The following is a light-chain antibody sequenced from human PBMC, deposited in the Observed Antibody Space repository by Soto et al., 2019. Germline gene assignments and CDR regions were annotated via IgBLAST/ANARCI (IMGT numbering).Light chain of an antibody. CDR1: QAIRND. Sequence: DIQMTQSPSSLSASVGDRITITCRASQAIRNDLAWFQQTPGKAPKRLIYAASSLQSRVPSRFSGSGSGTDFTLTISSLQPEDFATYYCLQLRSYPWTFGQGTKVEIK. CDR3: LQLRSYPWT. V-gene: IGKV1-17*01. CDR2: AAS. J-gene: IGKJ1*01.